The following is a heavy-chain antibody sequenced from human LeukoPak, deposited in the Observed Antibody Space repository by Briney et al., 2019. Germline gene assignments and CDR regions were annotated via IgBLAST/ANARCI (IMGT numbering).Heavy chain of an antibody. J-gene: IGHJ6*03. CDR2: IYSGGST. V-gene: IGHV3-53*01. D-gene: IGHD5-18*01. CDR3: ARALRGYSYGYDYYYMDV. CDR1: GFTVSSNY. Sequence: GGSLRLSCAAPGFTVSSNYMSWVRQAPGKGLEWVSVIYSGGSTYYADSVKGRFTISRDNSKNTLYLQMNSLRAEDTAVYYCARALRGYSYGYDYYYMDVWGKGTTVTVSS.